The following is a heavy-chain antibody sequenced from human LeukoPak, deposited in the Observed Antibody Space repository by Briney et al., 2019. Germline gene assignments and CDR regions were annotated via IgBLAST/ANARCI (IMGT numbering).Heavy chain of an antibody. Sequence: GESLKISCKGSGYSFTSYWIGWVRQMPGKGLEWMGIIHPGDSDTRYSPSFQGQVTISADKSISTAYLQWSSLKASDTAMYYCATRYCTNGVCYQNDAFDIWGQGTMVTVSS. CDR2: IHPGDSDT. V-gene: IGHV5-51*01. J-gene: IGHJ3*02. D-gene: IGHD2-8*01. CDR1: GYSFTSYW. CDR3: ATRYCTNGVCYQNDAFDI.